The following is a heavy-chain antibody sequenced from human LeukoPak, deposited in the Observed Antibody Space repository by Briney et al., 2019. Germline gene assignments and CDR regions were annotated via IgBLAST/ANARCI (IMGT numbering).Heavy chain of an antibody. CDR1: GGSFSGYC. Sequence: PSETLSLTCAVYGGSFSGYCWSWIRQPPGKGLEWIGEINHSGSTNYNPSLKSRVTISVDTSKNQFSLKLSSVTAADTAVYYCARQRSDYYYYYMDVWGKGTTVTISS. V-gene: IGHV4-34*01. J-gene: IGHJ6*03. CDR3: ARQRSDYYYYYMDV. CDR2: INHSGST.